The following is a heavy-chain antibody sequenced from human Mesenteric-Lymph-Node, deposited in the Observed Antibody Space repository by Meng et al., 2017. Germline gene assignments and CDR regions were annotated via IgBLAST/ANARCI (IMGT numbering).Heavy chain of an antibody. CDR1: GDSSPSHNAA. V-gene: IGHV6-1*01. CDR2: TYSRSKWSI. CDR3: ASWRYDS. Sequence: LLNPSPNLSLTGEVSGDSSPSHNAAWNLIRHSPSRGLEWLGRTYSRSKWSIEYALSMKSRITINPDTSKNQFSLQLNSVTPEDTAVYYCASWRYDSWGQGTLVTISS. J-gene: IGHJ5*01.